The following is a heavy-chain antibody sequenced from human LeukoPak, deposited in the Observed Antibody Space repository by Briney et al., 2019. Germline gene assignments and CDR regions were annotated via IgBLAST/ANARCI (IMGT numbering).Heavy chain of an antibody. Sequence: SETLSLTCAAYGGSFSGYYWSWIRQPPGKGLEWIGEINHSGSTNYNPSLKSRVTISVDTSKNQFSLKLSSVTTADTAVYYCARSMVRGAIDAYWGQGTLVTVSS. D-gene: IGHD3-10*01. J-gene: IGHJ4*02. V-gene: IGHV4-34*01. CDR2: INHSGST. CDR1: GGSFSGYY. CDR3: ARSMVRGAIDAY.